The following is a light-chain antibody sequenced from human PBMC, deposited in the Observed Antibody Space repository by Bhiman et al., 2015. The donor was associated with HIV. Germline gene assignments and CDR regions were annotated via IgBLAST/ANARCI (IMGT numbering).Light chain of an antibody. Sequence: QSVLTQPPSVSGAPGQRVTISCTGSSSNIGAGYDVHWFQQLPGTAPKLLIYGNSIRPSGVPDRFSGSKSGTSASLTISGLQAEDEADYFCCSYAGSYTWVFGGGTKLTVL. V-gene: IGLV1-40*01. CDR2: GNS. J-gene: IGLJ3*02. CDR1: SSNIGAGYD. CDR3: CSYAGSYTWV.